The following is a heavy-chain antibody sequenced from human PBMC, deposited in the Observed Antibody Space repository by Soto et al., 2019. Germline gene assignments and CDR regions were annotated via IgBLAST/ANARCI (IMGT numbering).Heavy chain of an antibody. J-gene: IGHJ4*02. Sequence: EVQLVESGGGLTQPGGSLRLSCAASGFIVSSSHMLWVRQAPGKGLEGVSILYNHGNTNYVDSVKGRFTITRDNSKNTLYLQINSLRVEDTAVYYCARLAEAERHWGQGALVTVSS. CDR3: ARLAEAERH. D-gene: IGHD1-1*01. V-gene: IGHV3-53*01. CDR2: LYNHGNT. CDR1: GFIVSSSH.